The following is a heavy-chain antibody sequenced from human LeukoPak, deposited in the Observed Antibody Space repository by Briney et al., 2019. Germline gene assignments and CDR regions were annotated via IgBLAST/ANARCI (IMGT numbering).Heavy chain of an antibody. CDR3: ARSPSDFWSGYFTR. Sequence: SETLSLTCTVSGGSISSYYWSWIRQPPGKGLEWIGYIYYSGSTNYNPSLKSRVTISVDTSKNQFSLKLSSVTAADTAVYYCARSPSDFWSGYFTRWGQGTLVTVSS. D-gene: IGHD3-3*01. V-gene: IGHV4-59*01. J-gene: IGHJ4*02. CDR2: IYYSGST. CDR1: GGSISSYY.